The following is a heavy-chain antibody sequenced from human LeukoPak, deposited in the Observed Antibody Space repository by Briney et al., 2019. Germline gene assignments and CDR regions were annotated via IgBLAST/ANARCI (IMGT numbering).Heavy chain of an antibody. CDR3: ARHPHTYYDILTGYYRGAPFDY. J-gene: IGHJ4*02. CDR1: GFTFSTYG. D-gene: IGHD3-9*01. Sequence: GGTLRLSCVASGFTFSTYGMSWVRQAPGKGLEWVSLIYSGGSTYYADSVKGRFTISRDNSKNTLYLQMNSLRAEDTAVYYCARHPHTYYDILTGYYRGAPFDYWGQGTLVTVSS. CDR2: IYSGGST. V-gene: IGHV3-66*04.